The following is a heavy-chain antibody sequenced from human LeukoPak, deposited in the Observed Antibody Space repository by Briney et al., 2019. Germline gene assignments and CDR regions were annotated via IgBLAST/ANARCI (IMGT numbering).Heavy chain of an antibody. CDR1: GGSISTYS. CDR3: ARPGNYDFWSPYED. Sequence: SETLSLTCTVSGGSISTYSWCWIRQAAGKRLEWIGCFYTSGTTNYNPSLKSRVAMSVDTSKNQFSLRSSSVTAADTAVYYCARPGNYDFWSPYEDWGQGSLVTVSS. CDR2: FYTSGTT. D-gene: IGHD3-3*01. J-gene: IGHJ4*02. V-gene: IGHV4-4*07.